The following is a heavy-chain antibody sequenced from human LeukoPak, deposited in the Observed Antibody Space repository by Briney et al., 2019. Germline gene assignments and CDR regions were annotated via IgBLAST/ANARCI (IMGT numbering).Heavy chain of an antibody. V-gene: IGHV4-59*12. CDR3: ARVEILWFGELLYPGFDY. CDR1: GGSISSYY. J-gene: IGHJ4*02. CDR2: IYYSGST. D-gene: IGHD3-10*01. Sequence: SETLSLTCTVSGGSISSYYWSWIRQPPGKGLEWIGYIYYSGSTNYNPSLKSRVTISVGTSKNQFSLKLSSVTAADTAVYYCARVEILWFGELLYPGFDYWGQGTLVTVSS.